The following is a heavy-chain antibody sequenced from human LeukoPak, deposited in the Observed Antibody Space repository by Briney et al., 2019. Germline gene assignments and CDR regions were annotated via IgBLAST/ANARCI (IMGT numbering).Heavy chain of an antibody. CDR3: ARTRMVATTRFDY. D-gene: IGHD5-12*01. CDR2: INTGNGNT. Sequence: ASVNVSCKASGYTFTSYAMHWVRQAPGQRLEWMGWINTGNGNTKYSQKFQGRVTITRDTSASTAYMELSSLRSEDTAVYYCARTRMVATTRFDYWGQGTLVPVSS. CDR1: GYTFTSYA. V-gene: IGHV1-3*04. J-gene: IGHJ4*02.